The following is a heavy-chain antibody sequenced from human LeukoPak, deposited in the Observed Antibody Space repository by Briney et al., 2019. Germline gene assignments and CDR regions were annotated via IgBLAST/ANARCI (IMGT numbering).Heavy chain of an antibody. Sequence: ASVKVSCKAFGYTFTSNYMHWVRQAPGQGLEWMGWINPNSGGTNYAQKFQGRVTMTRDTSISTAYMELSRLRSDDTAVYYCARDLAVAGTSWFDPWGQGTLVTVSS. CDR1: GYTFTSNY. V-gene: IGHV1-2*02. CDR2: INPNSGGT. J-gene: IGHJ5*02. CDR3: ARDLAVAGTSWFDP. D-gene: IGHD6-19*01.